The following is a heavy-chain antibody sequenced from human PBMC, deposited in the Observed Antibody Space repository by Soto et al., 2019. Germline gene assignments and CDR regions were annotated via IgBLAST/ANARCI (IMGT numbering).Heavy chain of an antibody. Sequence: SETLSLTCTVSGYSISSGYHWAWIRQPPGKGLERLGSVHYSGNTYYNPSLKGRLTISVDKSKNQFSLNLSSVTAADTAVYYCARQDRVVAEGRWFDPWGQGTLVTVSS. V-gene: IGHV4-38-2*02. CDR1: GYSISSGYH. J-gene: IGHJ5*02. CDR3: ARQDRVVAEGRWFDP. D-gene: IGHD2-15*01. CDR2: VHYSGNT.